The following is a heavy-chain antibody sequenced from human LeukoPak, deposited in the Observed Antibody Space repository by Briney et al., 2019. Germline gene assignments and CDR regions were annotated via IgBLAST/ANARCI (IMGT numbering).Heavy chain of an antibody. V-gene: IGHV3-33*06. J-gene: IGHJ4*02. D-gene: IGHD2-15*01. Sequence: GGSLRLSCAAYGFTFSSYGMHWVRQAPGKGLEWVAVIWYDGSNKYYADSVKGRFTISRDNSKNTLYLQMNSLRAEDTAVYYCAKESCGGGSCYLFDYWGQGTLVTVSP. CDR2: IWYDGSNK. CDR1: GFTFSSYG. CDR3: AKESCGGGSCYLFDY.